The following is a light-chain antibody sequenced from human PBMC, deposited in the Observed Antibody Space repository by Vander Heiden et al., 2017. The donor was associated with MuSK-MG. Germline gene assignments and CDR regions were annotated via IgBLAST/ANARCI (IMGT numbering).Light chain of an antibody. CDR3: NSRDSSGNHLV. CDR2: GKN. Sequence: SSELTQDPAVSVALGQTVRITCQGDSLRSNYASWYQQKPGQAPVLVIYGKNNRPSGIPDRFSVSSSGNTASLTITGAQAEDEADYYCNSRDSSGNHLVFGGGTKLTVL. V-gene: IGLV3-19*01. J-gene: IGLJ2*01. CDR1: SLRSNY.